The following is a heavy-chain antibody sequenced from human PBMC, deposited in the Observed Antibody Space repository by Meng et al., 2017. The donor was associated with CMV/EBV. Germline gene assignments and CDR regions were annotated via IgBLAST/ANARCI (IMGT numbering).Heavy chain of an antibody. V-gene: IGHV3-15*01. CDR2: IKSKTDGGTT. Sequence: GASLKISCAASGFTFRNAWMSWVRQAPGKGVEWGGRIKSKTDGGTTDYAAPVKGRSTISRDDSKNTLSLQMNSLKTEDTAVYYCTTFDNWSDEYAFDIWGQGTMVTVSS. CDR3: TTFDNWSDEYAFDI. D-gene: IGHD1-20*01. CDR1: GFTFRNAW. J-gene: IGHJ3*02.